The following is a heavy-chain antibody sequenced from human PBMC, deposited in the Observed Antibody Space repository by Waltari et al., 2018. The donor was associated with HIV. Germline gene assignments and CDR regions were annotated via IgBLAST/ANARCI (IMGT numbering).Heavy chain of an antibody. D-gene: IGHD6-19*01. CDR3: AKLASGWYGY. J-gene: IGHJ4*02. V-gene: IGHV3-23*01. CDR2: ISGGGDST. Sequence: EVQLLESGGGLVRPGGSLRLPCAAPGFTFTTYAMTWVRQAPGKGLEWVSAISGGGDSTYYADSVKGRFTISRDNSKNTLYLQMNSLRAEDTAVYFCAKLASGWYGYWGQGTLVTVSS. CDR1: GFTFTTYA.